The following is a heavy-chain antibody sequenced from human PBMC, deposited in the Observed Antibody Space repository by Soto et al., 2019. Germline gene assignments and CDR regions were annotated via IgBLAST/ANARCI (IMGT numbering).Heavy chain of an antibody. CDR3: ARDAGAALDY. V-gene: IGHV4-30-4*01. J-gene: IGHJ4*02. Sequence: SETLSLTCTVSGGSISSGDYYWSWIRQPPGKGLEWIGYIYYSGSTYYNPSLKSRVTISVDTSKNQFSLTLSSVTAADTAVYYCARDAGAALDYGGQGTLVTVSS. CDR2: IYYSGST. CDR1: GGSISSGDYY. D-gene: IGHD1-26*01.